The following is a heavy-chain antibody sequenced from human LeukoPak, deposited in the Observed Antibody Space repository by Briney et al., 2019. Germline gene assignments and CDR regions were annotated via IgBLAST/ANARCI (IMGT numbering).Heavy chain of an antibody. V-gene: IGHV3-11*01. D-gene: IGHD4-17*01. CDR1: GFTFGHHF. CDR3: ARTTVTMYYFDY. CDR2: ISSSGSTI. J-gene: IGHJ4*02. Sequence: GGSLRLSCVASGFTFGHHFMSWIRQAPGKGLEWVSYISSSGSTIYYADSVKGRFTIFRDNAKNSLYLQMNSLRAEDTAVYYCARTTVTMYYFDYWGQGTLVTVSS.